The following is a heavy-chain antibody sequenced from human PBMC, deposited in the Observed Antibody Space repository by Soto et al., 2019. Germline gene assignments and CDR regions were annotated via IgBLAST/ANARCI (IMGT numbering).Heavy chain of an antibody. V-gene: IGHV3-23*01. CDR2: ISGSGGST. CDR3: AKWERGVGATTADFDY. Sequence: PGGSLRLSCAASGFTFSSYAMSWVRQAPGKGLEWVSAISGSGGSTYYADSVKGRFTISRDNSKNTLYLQMNSLRAEDTAVYYCAKWERGVGATTADFDYWGQGTLVTVSS. D-gene: IGHD1-26*01. CDR1: GFTFSSYA. J-gene: IGHJ4*02.